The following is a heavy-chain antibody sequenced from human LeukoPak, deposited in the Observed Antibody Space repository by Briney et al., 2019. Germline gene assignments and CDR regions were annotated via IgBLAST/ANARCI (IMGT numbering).Heavy chain of an antibody. J-gene: IGHJ4*02. CDR2: LSYSGRYT. CDR3: TKDFTFSGSYY. V-gene: IGHV3-23*01. D-gene: IGHD1-26*01. CDR1: GFTFGSYA. Sequence: GGSLRLSCAASGFTFGSYAMSWVRQAPGKGLEWVSALSYSGRYTYYADSVKGRFTISRDNSKNMLYLQMNSLRAEDTAVYYCTKDFTFSGSYYWGQGTLVTVSS.